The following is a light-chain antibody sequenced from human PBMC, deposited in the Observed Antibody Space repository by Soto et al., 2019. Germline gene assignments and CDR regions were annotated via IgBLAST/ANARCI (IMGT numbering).Light chain of an antibody. Sequence: IVMTQSPATLSVSPGDRVALSRRASQSVSSDLAWYQQRPGQAPRLLIYGASTRATGIPARFSGTGSGTEFTLTISSLQSEDFAFYYCQQYNNWPPYTFGQGTKVDIK. CDR2: GAS. V-gene: IGKV3-15*01. CDR1: QSVSSD. J-gene: IGKJ2*01. CDR3: QQYNNWPPYT.